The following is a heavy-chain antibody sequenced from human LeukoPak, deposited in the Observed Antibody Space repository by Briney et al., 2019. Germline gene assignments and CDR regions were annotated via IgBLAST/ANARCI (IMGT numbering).Heavy chain of an antibody. CDR2: ISGNGDKT. Sequence: GGSLRLSCAASGFPFSNYAMSWVRQAPGKGLEWVSGISGNGDKTYYRDSVKGRFTISRDNSKNTLYLQMISLRAEDTAVYFCAKDPMSVVAGLYFDYWGQGTLVTVSS. CDR1: GFPFSNYA. D-gene: IGHD6-19*01. J-gene: IGHJ4*02. V-gene: IGHV3-23*01. CDR3: AKDPMSVVAGLYFDY.